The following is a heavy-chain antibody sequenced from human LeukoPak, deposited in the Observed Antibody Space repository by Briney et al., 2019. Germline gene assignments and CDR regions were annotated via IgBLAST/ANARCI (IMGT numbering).Heavy chain of an antibody. Sequence: TTGGSLRLSCAASGFTFSDYYMSWIRQAPGKGLEWVSYISSSSSYTNYADSVKGRFTISRDNAKNSLYLQMNSLRAEDTAVYYCARAPHYSNYGPYYYGMDVWGQGTTVTVSS. V-gene: IGHV3-11*06. D-gene: IGHD4-11*01. J-gene: IGHJ6*02. CDR1: GFTFSDYY. CDR2: ISSSSSYT. CDR3: ARAPHYSNYGPYYYGMDV.